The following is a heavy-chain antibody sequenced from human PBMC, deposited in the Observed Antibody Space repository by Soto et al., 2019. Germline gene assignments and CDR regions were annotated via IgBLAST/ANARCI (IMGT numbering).Heavy chain of an antibody. Sequence: QVQLVQSGAEVKKPGASVKVSCKAPRYIFTAYFMHWVRQAPGQGLEWMGWINPNNGATHYGLSFQGRVTMTRDTSISTAYMEPGSLRSDDTAVYYCASHDPGARFDPWGQGTLVIVSS. CDR3: ASHDPGARFDP. J-gene: IGHJ5*02. CDR1: RYIFTAYF. D-gene: IGHD1-1*01. CDR2: INPNNGAT. V-gene: IGHV1-2*02.